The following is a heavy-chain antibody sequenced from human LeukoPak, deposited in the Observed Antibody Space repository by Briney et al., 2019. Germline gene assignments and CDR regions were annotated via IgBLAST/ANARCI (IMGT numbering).Heavy chain of an antibody. CDR3: ARLVSGYCSSTSCYILRSGYYYYMDV. V-gene: IGHV4-59*08. CDR2: ISYSGST. Sequence: PSETLSLTCTVSGGSISSYYWHWIRQPPGKGLEWIGYISYSGSTNYNPSLKSRVTISVDTSKNQFSLKLNSVTAADTAVYYCARLVSGYCSSTSCYILRSGYYYYMDVWGKGTTVTVSS. CDR1: GGSISSYY. J-gene: IGHJ6*03. D-gene: IGHD2-2*02.